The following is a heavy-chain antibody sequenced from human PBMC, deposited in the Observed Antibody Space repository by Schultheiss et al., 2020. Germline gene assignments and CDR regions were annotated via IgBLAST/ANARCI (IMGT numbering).Heavy chain of an antibody. CDR1: GGSVSSGSYY. D-gene: IGHD2-15*01. J-gene: IGHJ5*02. Sequence: SETLSLTCTVSGGSVSSGSYYWSWIRQPPGKGLEWIGEINHSGSTNYNPSLKSRVTISVDTSKNQFSLKLSSVTAADTAVYYCARGGKRRINNWFDPWGQGTLVTVSS. CDR3: ARGGKRRINNWFDP. CDR2: INHSGST. V-gene: IGHV4-61*01.